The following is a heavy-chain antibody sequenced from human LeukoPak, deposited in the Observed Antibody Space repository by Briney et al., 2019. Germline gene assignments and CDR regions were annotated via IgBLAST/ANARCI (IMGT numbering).Heavy chain of an antibody. J-gene: IGHJ4*02. CDR2: ISGDGATT. D-gene: IGHD6-13*01. V-gene: IGHV3-23*01. Sequence: PGGSLRLSCAASGFTFSTYSMNWVRQAPGKGLEWVSIISGDGATTDYADSVKGRFTISRDNSRNTLYLQMISLRVEDTAVYYCAKKNLAAAGPNYFDYWGQGTLVTVSS. CDR3: AKKNLAAAGPNYFDY. CDR1: GFTFSTYS.